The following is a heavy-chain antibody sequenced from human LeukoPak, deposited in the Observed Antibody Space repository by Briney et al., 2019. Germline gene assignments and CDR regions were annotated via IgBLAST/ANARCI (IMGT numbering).Heavy chain of an antibody. D-gene: IGHD6-6*01. J-gene: IGHJ5*02. CDR1: GYTLTSYY. Sequence: ASVKVSCKASGYTLTSYYMHWVRQAPGQGLEWMGIINPSGGSTSYAQKFQGRVTMTRDMSTSTVYMELSSLRSEDTAVYYCARDSSSNWFDPWGQGTLVTVSS. CDR2: INPSGGST. V-gene: IGHV1-46*01. CDR3: ARDSSSNWFDP.